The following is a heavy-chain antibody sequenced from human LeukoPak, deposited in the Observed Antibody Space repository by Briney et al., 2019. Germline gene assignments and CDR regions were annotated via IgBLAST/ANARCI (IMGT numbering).Heavy chain of an antibody. CDR2: IYTSGST. V-gene: IGHV4-4*07. CDR3: ARRGRRYHLLELINWFDP. D-gene: IGHD3-9*01. CDR1: GDSISSYY. Sequence: SETLSLTCTVSGDSISSYYWSWIRQPAGKGLEWIGRIYTSGSTNYNPSLKSRVTMSVDTSKNQFSLKLSSVTAADTAVYYCARRGRRYHLLELINWFDPWGQGTLVTVSS. J-gene: IGHJ5*02.